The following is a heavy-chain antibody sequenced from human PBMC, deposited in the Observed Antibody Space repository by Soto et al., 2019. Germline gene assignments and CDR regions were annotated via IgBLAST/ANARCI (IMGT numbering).Heavy chain of an antibody. D-gene: IGHD1-26*01. Sequence: EVQLLESGGGLSHPGGSLRLSCAASGFTFSNFGMSWVRQSPGKGLEWVSSISGRGGTTNYAASVKGRFTISRDNSKRTLYLDMNILRAEDTAAYYCANNADAYSGSWFRFDPWGQGTLVTVSS. CDR2: ISGRGGTT. V-gene: IGHV3-23*01. CDR3: ANNADAYSGSWFRFDP. CDR1: GFTFSNFG. J-gene: IGHJ5*02.